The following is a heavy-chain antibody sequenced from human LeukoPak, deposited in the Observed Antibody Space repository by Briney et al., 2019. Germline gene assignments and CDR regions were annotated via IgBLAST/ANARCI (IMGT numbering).Heavy chain of an antibody. CDR1: GFTFSSYG. D-gene: IGHD3-10*01. Sequence: GGSLRLSCAASGFTFSSYGMHWVRQAPGKGLEWVAVISYDGSNKYYADSVKGRFTISRDNSKNTLYLQMNSLRAEDTAVYYCAKVRPYRSYYYGSGSYYRGSYFDYWGQGTLVTVS. CDR3: AKVRPYRSYYYGSGSYYRGSYFDY. V-gene: IGHV3-30*18. J-gene: IGHJ4*02. CDR2: ISYDGSNK.